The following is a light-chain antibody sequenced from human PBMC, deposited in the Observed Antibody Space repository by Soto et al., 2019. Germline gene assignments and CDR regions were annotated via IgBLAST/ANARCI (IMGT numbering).Light chain of an antibody. CDR2: GAS. J-gene: IGKJ1*01. CDR3: QQYGNSHQT. CDR1: QSLSNNIY. Sequence: EIVLTQSPGTPSLSPGETATLSCRASQSLSNNIYLAWHQQKPGQAHRLLIYGASSSATAIPNRFCGSGSGTDFSITISRLEPEDFAVYYCQQYGNSHQTFGQGTKVDIK. V-gene: IGKV3-20*01.